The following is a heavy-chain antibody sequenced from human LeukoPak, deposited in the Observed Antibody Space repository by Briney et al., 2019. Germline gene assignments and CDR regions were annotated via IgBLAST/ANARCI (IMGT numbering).Heavy chain of an antibody. CDR3: ARGNYGDYPGAFDI. J-gene: IGHJ3*02. CDR2: IWYDGSNK. D-gene: IGHD4-17*01. CDR1: GFTFSSYG. Sequence: PGRSLRLSCAASGFTFSSYGMHWVRQAPGKGLEWVAVIWYDGSNKYYADSVTGRFTISRDNSKNTLYLQMNSLRAEDTAVYYCARGNYGDYPGAFDIWGQGTMVTVSS. V-gene: IGHV3-33*01.